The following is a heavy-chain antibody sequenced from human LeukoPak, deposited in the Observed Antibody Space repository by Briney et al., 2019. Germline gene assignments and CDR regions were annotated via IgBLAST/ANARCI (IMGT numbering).Heavy chain of an antibody. Sequence: SETLSLTCTVSGGSISSSSYYWGWIRQPPGKGLEWIGSIYYSGSTYYNPSLKSRVTISIDTSKNQFSLKLNSVTDADTAVYYCAKGEQLVYFDYWGQGTLVTVSS. V-gene: IGHV4-39*07. J-gene: IGHJ4*02. CDR3: AKGEQLVYFDY. D-gene: IGHD6-13*01. CDR2: IYYSGST. CDR1: GGSISSSSYY.